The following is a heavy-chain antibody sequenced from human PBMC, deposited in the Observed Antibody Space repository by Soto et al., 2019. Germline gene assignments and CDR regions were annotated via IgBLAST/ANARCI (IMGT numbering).Heavy chain of an antibody. CDR3: GRHGTGYRSGWYDGTGDYFDY. V-gene: IGHV4-39*01. D-gene: IGHD6-19*01. CDR1: GGSISSSNYY. CDR2: ISYSGST. Sequence: SETLSLTCTVSGGSISSSNYYWGWIRQPPGKGLEWIGSISYSGSTYYNPSLKSRVTLSVETSKNQFSLQLSSVTAADTAMFFCGRHGTGYRSGWYDGTGDYFDYWGQGTLVTVSS. J-gene: IGHJ4*02.